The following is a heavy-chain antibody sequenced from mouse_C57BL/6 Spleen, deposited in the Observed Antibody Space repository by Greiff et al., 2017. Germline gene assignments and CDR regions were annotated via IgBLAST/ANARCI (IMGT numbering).Heavy chain of an antibody. CDR2: IDPNSGGT. V-gene: IGHV1-72*01. D-gene: IGHD1-1*01. J-gene: IGHJ1*03. Sequence: VQLQQSGAELVKPGASVKLSCKASGYTFTSYWMHWVKQRPGRGLEWIGRIDPNSGGTKYNEKFKGKATLTVDKSSSTAYMPLNSLTSEGSAVNYCAVGDYYGSSCSIDVWGTGTSVTVSS. CDR1: GYTFTSYW. CDR3: AVGDYYGSSCSIDV.